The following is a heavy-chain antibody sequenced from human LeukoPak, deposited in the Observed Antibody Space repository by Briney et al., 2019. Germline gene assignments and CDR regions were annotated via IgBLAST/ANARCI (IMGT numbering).Heavy chain of an antibody. Sequence: PGGSLRLSCVASGFTLSSYGMHWVRQAPGKGLEWVAFISYGGSNENIADSVKGRFIISRDNSKNTLYLQMNSLRAEDTAVYYCARYSSSWYYYYGMDVWGQGTTVTVSS. CDR3: ARYSSSWYYYYGMDV. CDR1: GFTLSSYG. CDR2: ISYGGSNE. J-gene: IGHJ6*02. V-gene: IGHV3-30*03. D-gene: IGHD6-13*01.